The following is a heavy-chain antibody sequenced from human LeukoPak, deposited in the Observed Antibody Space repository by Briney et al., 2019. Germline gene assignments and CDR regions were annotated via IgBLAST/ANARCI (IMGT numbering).Heavy chain of an antibody. CDR2: ISGSGGST. Sequence: GGSLRLSCAASGITFSSYAMSWVRQAPGKGLEWVSVISGSGGSTYYADSVRGRFTLSRDNSKRMLYLQMNSLRAEDTAVYYCAKAGALVRSYMDVWGKGNTVTVSS. D-gene: IGHD1-26*01. V-gene: IGHV3-23*01. J-gene: IGHJ6*03. CDR3: AKAGALVRSYMDV. CDR1: GITFSSYA.